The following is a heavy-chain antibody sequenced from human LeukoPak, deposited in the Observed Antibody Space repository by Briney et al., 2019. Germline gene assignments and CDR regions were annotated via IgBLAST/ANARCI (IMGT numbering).Heavy chain of an antibody. CDR3: VRDQSEFDS. CDR1: GGSIKTYY. J-gene: IGHJ4*02. V-gene: IGHV4-59*01. CDR2: IHYSGST. Sequence: KSSETLSLTCSVSGGSIKTYYTTWIRQPPGKGLEWIGYIHYSGSTDSNPSLMGRVTLSLDTSKSQFSLELRSVTAADTAVYYCVRDQSEFDSWGQGTVVTVSS.